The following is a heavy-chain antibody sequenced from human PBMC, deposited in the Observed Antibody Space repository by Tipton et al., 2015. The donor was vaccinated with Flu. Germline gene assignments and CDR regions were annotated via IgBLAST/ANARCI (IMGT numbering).Heavy chain of an antibody. Sequence: GLVKPSETLSLTCTVSGGSISSYYWSWIRQPAGKGLEWIGRIYTSGSTNYNPSLKSRVTMPVDTSKNQFSLKLSSVTAADTAVYYCARSLSGMIAAAGVNWFDPWGQGTLVTVSS. CDR3: ARSLSGMIAAAGVNWFDP. J-gene: IGHJ5*02. CDR1: GGSISSYY. V-gene: IGHV4-4*07. CDR2: IYTSGST. D-gene: IGHD6-13*01.